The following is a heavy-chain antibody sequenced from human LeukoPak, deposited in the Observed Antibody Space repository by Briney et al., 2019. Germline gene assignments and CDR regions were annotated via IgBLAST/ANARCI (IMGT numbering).Heavy chain of an antibody. CDR3: ARHRSGSSWWFDP. CDR1: GFTFSSYW. Sequence: GSLRLSCAASGFTFSSYWMSWIRQPPGKGLEWIGYIYYSGSTNYNPSLKSRVTISVDTSKNQFSLKLSSVTAADTAVYYCARHRSGSSWWFDPWGQGTLVTVSS. D-gene: IGHD6-6*01. J-gene: IGHJ5*02. V-gene: IGHV4-59*08. CDR2: IYYSGST.